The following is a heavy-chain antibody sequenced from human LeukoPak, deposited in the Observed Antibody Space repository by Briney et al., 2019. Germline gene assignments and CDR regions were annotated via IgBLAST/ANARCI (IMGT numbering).Heavy chain of an antibody. J-gene: IGHJ1*01. CDR2: ISYDASKT. CDR1: GFTFSSYG. CDR3: ARIQLGYYDSSGYPYEYFQH. D-gene: IGHD3-22*01. Sequence: PGTSLRLSCAASGFTFSSYGMHWVRQAPGKGLEWVAVISYDASKTKHADSVKGRFTISRDNAKNSLYLQMNSLRAEDTAVYYCARIQLGYYDSSGYPYEYFQHWGQGTLVTVSS. V-gene: IGHV3-30*03.